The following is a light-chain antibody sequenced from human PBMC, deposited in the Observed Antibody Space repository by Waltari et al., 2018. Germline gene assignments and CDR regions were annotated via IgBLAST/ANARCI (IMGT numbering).Light chain of an antibody. J-gene: IGKJ4*01. CDR2: AAS. Sequence: DIQMTQSPSSLSASVGDRVIIPCRASQSISSYLNWYQQKPGKAPKLLSYAASTLQSGVPSRFSGSGSGTDFTLTISSLQPEDFATYYCQQTYIYPLTFGGGTKVEI. CDR3: QQTYIYPLT. V-gene: IGKV1-39*01. CDR1: QSISSY.